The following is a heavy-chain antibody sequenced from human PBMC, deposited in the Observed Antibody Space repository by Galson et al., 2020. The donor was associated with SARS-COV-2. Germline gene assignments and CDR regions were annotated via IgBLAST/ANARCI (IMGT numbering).Heavy chain of an antibody. V-gene: IGHV3-9*01. CDR3: AKDISYSGDAFDI. CDR1: GFTFDDYA. D-gene: IGHD1-26*01. J-gene: IGHJ3*02. CDR2: ISWNSGSI. Sequence: GGSLRLSCAASGFTFDDYAMHWVRQAPGKGLEWVSGISWNSGSIGYADSVKGRFTISRDNAKNSLYLQMNSLRAEDTALYYCAKDISYSGDAFDIWGQGTIVTVSS.